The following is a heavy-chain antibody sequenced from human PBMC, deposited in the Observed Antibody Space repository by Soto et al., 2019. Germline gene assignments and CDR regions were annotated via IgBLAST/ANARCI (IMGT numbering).Heavy chain of an antibody. Sequence: GESLKISCKGVGYKFGSAWVGWVRQMPGKGLEWMGIIKPGTSDIRYSPSCRGHVTISADEAVSTAYLQWSSLKASDTAMYYCARQLSHICYSWGQGTLATVSS. J-gene: IGHJ4*02. CDR2: IKPGTSDI. V-gene: IGHV5-51*01. D-gene: IGHD3-3*02. CDR1: GYKFGSAW. CDR3: ARQLSHICYS.